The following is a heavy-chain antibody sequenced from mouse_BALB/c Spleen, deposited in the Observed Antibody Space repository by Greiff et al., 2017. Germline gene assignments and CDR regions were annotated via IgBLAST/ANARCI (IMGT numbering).Heavy chain of an antibody. Sequence: DVHLVESGGGLVQPGGSLRLSCATSGFTFTDYYMSWVRQPPGKALEWLGFIRNKANGYTTEYSASVKGRFTISRANSQSILYLQMNTLRAEDSATYYCAGGGRLVPAWFAYWGQGTLVTVSA. V-gene: IGHV7-3*02. CDR1: GFTFTDYY. J-gene: IGHJ3*01. D-gene: IGHD5-1*01. CDR3: AGGGRLVPAWFAY. CDR2: IRNKANGYTT.